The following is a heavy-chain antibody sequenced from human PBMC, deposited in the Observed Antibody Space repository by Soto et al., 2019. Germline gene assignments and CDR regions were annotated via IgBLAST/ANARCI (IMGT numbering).Heavy chain of an antibody. Sequence: XSVKVSCKASGYTFTGYYMHWVRQAPGQGLEWMGWINPNSGGTNYAQKFQGRVTMTRDTSISTAYMELSRLRSDDTAVYYCASEWFGSGWYLRAGLVHWGQGTLVTVSS. CDR1: GYTFTGYY. CDR2: INPNSGGT. J-gene: IGHJ4*02. D-gene: IGHD6-19*01. CDR3: ASEWFGSGWYLRAGLVH. V-gene: IGHV1-2*02.